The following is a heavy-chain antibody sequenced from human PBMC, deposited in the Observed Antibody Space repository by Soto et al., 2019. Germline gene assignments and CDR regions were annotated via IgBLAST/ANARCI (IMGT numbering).Heavy chain of an antibody. CDR3: ARGGTLFDY. V-gene: IGHV4-30-2*01. J-gene: IGHJ4*02. D-gene: IGHD1-1*01. CDR1: GGSISSGGYS. CDR2: IYHSGST. Sequence: PSETLSLTCAVSGGSISSGGYSWSWIRQPPGKGLEWIGYIYHSGSTYYNPSLKSRVTISVDRSKNRFSLKLSSVTAADTAVYYCARGGTLFDYWGQGTLVTVSS.